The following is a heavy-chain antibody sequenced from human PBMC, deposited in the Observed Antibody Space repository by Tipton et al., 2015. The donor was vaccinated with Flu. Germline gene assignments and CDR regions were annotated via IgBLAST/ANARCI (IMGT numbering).Heavy chain of an antibody. J-gene: IGHJ4*02. CDR2: IYYSGST. Sequence: TLSLTCTVSNGSIISYYWSWIRQPPGKGLEWIGSIYYSGSTYYNPSLKSRVTISVDTSKNQFSLKLSSVTAADAAVYYCAREGRREQLALDYWGQGTLVTVSS. CDR3: AREGRREQLALDY. CDR1: NGSIISYY. V-gene: IGHV4-39*07. D-gene: IGHD6-6*01.